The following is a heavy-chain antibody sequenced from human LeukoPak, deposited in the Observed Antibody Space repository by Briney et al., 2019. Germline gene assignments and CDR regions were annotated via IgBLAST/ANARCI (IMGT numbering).Heavy chain of an antibody. V-gene: IGHV1-69*04. CDR3: AIVEAGVGYDYIPT. CDR2: IIPILGIA. J-gene: IGHJ5*02. D-gene: IGHD4-11*01. CDR1: GGTFSSYA. Sequence: SVKVSCKASGGTFSSYAISWVRQAPGQGLEWMGRIIPILGIANYAQKFQGRVTITADKSTSTAYMELSSLRSEDTAVYYCAIVEAGVGYDYIPTWGQGTLVTVSS.